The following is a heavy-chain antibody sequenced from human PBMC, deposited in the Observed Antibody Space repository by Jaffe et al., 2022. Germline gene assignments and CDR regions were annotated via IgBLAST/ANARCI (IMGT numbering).Heavy chain of an antibody. CDR1: GFSLSTSGVG. V-gene: IGHV2-5*01. CDR2: IYWNDDK. J-gene: IGHJ4*02. Sequence: QITLKESGPTLVKPTQTLTLTCTFSGFSLSTSGVGVGWIRQPPGKALEWLALIYWNDDKRYSPSLKSRLTITKDTSKNQVVLTMTNMDPVDTATYYCAHTHLLYDFWSGYESRYFDYWGQGTLVTVSS. D-gene: IGHD3-3*01. CDR3: AHTHLLYDFWSGYESRYFDY.